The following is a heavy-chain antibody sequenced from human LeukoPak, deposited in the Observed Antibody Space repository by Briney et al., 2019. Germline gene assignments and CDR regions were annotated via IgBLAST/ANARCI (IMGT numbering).Heavy chain of an antibody. D-gene: IGHD1-1*01. CDR3: AKDPFGATGMTSPPY. V-gene: IGHV3-23*01. CDR2: ISGSGGST. CDR1: EFSFSSYG. J-gene: IGHJ4*02. Sequence: GGSLRLSCVASEFSFSSYGMRWVRQAPGKGLEWVSGISGSGGSTYHAGSVKGRFTISRDNSKNTLYLQMNSLRAEDTAVYYCAKDPFGATGMTSPPYWGQGTLVTVSS.